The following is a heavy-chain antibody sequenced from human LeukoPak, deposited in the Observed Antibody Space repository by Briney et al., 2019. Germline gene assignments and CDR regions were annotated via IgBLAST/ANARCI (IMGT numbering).Heavy chain of an antibody. Sequence: SEALSLTCAVYGGSFSGYYWSWIRQPPGKGLEWIGETNHSGSTNYNPSLKSRVTISVDTSKNQFSLKLSSVTAADTAVYYCARGSNDYDFWSGYYSKFDYWGQGTLVTVSS. V-gene: IGHV4-34*01. CDR1: GGSFSGYY. J-gene: IGHJ4*02. D-gene: IGHD3-3*01. CDR3: ARGSNDYDFWSGYYSKFDY. CDR2: TNHSGST.